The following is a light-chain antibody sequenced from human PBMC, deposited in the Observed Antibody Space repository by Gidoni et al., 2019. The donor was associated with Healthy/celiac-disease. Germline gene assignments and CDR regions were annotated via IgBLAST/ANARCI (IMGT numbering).Light chain of an antibody. CDR2: EGS. J-gene: IGLJ2*01. V-gene: IGLV2-14*01. CDR1: SSDVGGYNY. Sequence: QSALTQPASVSGSPGQSITISCTGTSSDVGGYNYVSWYQQHPGKAPKRMIYEGSNRPPGVSSRFSGSKSGNTASLTISGLQAEDEADYYCSSYTSSSTRVFGGGTKLTVL. CDR3: SSYTSSSTRV.